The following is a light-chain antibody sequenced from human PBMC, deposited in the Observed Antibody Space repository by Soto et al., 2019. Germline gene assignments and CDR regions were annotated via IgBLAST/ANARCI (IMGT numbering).Light chain of an antibody. CDR3: AAWDDSLSGLYV. V-gene: IGLV1-47*01. CDR1: SSNIGSNY. Sequence: QSVLTQPPSASGTPGQRVTISCSGSSSNIGSNYVYWYQHLPGTAPKLLIYRNNQRPSGVPDRFSGSKSGTSASLAISGLRSEDEADYYCAAWDDSLSGLYVFGTGTKVTVL. J-gene: IGLJ1*01. CDR2: RNN.